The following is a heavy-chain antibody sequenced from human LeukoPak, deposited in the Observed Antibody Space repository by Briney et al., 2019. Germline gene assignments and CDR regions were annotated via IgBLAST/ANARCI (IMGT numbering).Heavy chain of an antibody. J-gene: IGHJ1*01. D-gene: IGHD3-10*01. Sequence: SETLSLTCTVSGGSISSNIYYWGWIRQPPGKGLEWIGNIYSSGSTYYNPSLKSRVAISVDTSKNQFSLKLSSVTAADTAVYYCARHPEVRPTYFQHWGQGTLVTVSS. CDR3: ARHPEVRPTYFQH. V-gene: IGHV4-39*01. CDR1: GGSISSNIYY. CDR2: IYSSGST.